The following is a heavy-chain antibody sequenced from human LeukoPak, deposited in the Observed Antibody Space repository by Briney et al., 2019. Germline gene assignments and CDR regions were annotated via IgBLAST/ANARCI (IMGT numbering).Heavy chain of an antibody. V-gene: IGHV3-23*01. J-gene: IGHJ5*01. CDR2: IDAGGGST. CDR3: AKGTTEFES. CDR1: GFPFSSFA. D-gene: IGHD1-1*01. Sequence: GGSLRLPCTASGFPFSSFAMNWVRQAPGKGLEWVSTIDAGGGSTYFADSVEGRFTISRDNPKKTLFLQMNNLRAEDTALYFCAKGTTEFESWGQGTLVTVSS.